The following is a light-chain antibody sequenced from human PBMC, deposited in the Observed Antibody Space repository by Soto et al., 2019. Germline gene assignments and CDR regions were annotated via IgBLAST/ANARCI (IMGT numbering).Light chain of an antibody. CDR3: SSYTNISTRACV. Sequence: QSALTQPASVSGSPGQSITISCTGTSGDIGSYNRVSWYQQHPGKALKLIIYEVTDRPSGVSNRFSGSKSGNTASLTISGLQAEDEAEYYCSSYTNISTRACVFGTGTKLTVL. CDR2: EVT. CDR1: SGDIGSYNR. J-gene: IGLJ1*01. V-gene: IGLV2-14*01.